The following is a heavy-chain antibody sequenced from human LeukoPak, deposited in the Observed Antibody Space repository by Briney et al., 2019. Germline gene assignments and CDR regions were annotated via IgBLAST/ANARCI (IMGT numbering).Heavy chain of an antibody. Sequence: AGGSLRLSCAASGFTFKSYWMNWVRQAPGKGLEWVSSISSSSSYIYYADSVKGRLTISRDNAKNSLYLQMNSLRAEDTAVYYCARDSTRAVAGFDYWGQGTLVTVSS. D-gene: IGHD6-19*01. CDR2: ISSSSSYI. J-gene: IGHJ4*02. CDR1: GFTFKSYW. V-gene: IGHV3-21*01. CDR3: ARDSTRAVAGFDY.